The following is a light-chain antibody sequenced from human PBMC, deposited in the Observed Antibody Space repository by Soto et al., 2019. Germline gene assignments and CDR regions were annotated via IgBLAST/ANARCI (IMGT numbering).Light chain of an antibody. V-gene: IGKV3-20*01. Sequence: EIVLTQSPGTLSLSPGERATLSCRASQSISSNYLAWYQQTPGQAPRLLIYGTSSRATGIPDRFSASGSGTDFHLTISSMEPEDFFMYYCQQYGSSPGTFGLGTKLEIK. J-gene: IGKJ2*01. CDR3: QQYGSSPGT. CDR1: QSISSNY. CDR2: GTS.